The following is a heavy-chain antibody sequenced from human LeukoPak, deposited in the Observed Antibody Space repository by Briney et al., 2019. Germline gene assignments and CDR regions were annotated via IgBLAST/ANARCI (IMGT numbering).Heavy chain of an antibody. D-gene: IGHD3/OR15-3a*01. V-gene: IGHV4-39*01. CDR1: GGSLSSSIYT. J-gene: IGHJ4*02. CDR2: INYRETT. CDR3: ARRLAADYNFYN. Sequence: PSETLSLTCSVSGGSLSSSIYTWGWIRQPPGKGLEWIGNINYRETTYYNPSLKSRLTMSVDTSNNQFSLKLRSVTAADTAVYYCARRLAADYNFYNWGQGTLVTVSS.